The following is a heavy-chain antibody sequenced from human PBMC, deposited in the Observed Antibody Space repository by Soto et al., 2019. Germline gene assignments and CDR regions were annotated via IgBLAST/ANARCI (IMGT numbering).Heavy chain of an antibody. V-gene: IGHV3-64D*08. Sequence: EVQMVASGGDLVQPGSSLRLSCLASGLTFTVYAFHWVGQAPGKGLEFVAAISSDGTKTYYADSVKGRFTISRDTSKNTLFLHMNRLRAEDTALYYCVNILMQHDFEGGWGQGTLVTVSS. D-gene: IGHD3-3*01. CDR3: VNILMQHDFEGG. J-gene: IGHJ4*02. CDR1: GLTFTVYA. CDR2: ISSDGTKT.